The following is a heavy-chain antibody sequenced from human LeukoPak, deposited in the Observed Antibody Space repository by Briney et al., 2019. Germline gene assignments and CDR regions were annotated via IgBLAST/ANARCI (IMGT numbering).Heavy chain of an antibody. D-gene: IGHD2-2*01. V-gene: IGHV3-7*01. CDR3: ARECDIVVVPAATEFDY. CDR1: GFTFSSYW. CDR2: IKQDGSEK. J-gene: IGHJ4*02. Sequence: GGSLRLSYAASGFTFSSYWMSWVRQAPGKGLEWVANIKQDGSEKYYVDSVKGRFTISRDNAKNSLYLQMNSLRAEDTAVYYCARECDIVVVPAATEFDYWGQGTLVTVSS.